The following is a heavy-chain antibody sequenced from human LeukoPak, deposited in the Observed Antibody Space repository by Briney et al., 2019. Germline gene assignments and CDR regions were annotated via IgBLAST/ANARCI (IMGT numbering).Heavy chain of an antibody. V-gene: IGHV4-34*01. J-gene: IGHJ4*02. CDR3: ARGRYVTTRGGAAAGFLDY. D-gene: IGHD6-13*01. Sequence: SETLSLTCAVYGGSFSGYYWSWIRQPPGKGLEWIGEINHSGSTNYNPSLKSRVTISVDTSQKQLSLRPSSVTAADTAVYYCARGRYVTTRGGAAAGFLDYWGQGTLVTVSS. CDR2: INHSGST. CDR1: GGSFSGYY.